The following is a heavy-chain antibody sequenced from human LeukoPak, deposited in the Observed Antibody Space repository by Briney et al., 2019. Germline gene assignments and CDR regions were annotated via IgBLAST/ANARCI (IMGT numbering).Heavy chain of an antibody. D-gene: IGHD1-1*01. CDR1: GYTFTSYG. Sequence: ASVKVSCKASGYTFTSYGISWVRQAPGQGLEWMGWISAYNGNTNYAQKLQGRLTMTTDTSTSTAYMELRSLRSDDTAVYYCARDGVSSWNYYYYYYMDVWGKGTTVTVSS. V-gene: IGHV1-18*01. CDR2: ISAYNGNT. J-gene: IGHJ6*03. CDR3: ARDGVSSWNYYYYYYMDV.